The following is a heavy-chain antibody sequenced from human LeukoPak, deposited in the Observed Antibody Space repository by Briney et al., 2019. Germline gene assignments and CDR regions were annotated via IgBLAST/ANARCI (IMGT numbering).Heavy chain of an antibody. D-gene: IGHD3-22*01. CDR3: ARGGYGNWFDP. Sequence: SVKASCKASGGTFSSYAISWVRQAPGQGLEWMGRIIPILGIANYAQKFQGRVTITADKSTSTAYMELSSLRSEDTAVYYCARGGYGNWFDPWGQGTLVTVSS. CDR1: GGTFSSYA. V-gene: IGHV1-69*04. CDR2: IIPILGIA. J-gene: IGHJ5*02.